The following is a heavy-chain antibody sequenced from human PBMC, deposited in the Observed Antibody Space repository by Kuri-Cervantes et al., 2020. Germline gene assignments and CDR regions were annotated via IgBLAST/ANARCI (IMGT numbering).Heavy chain of an antibody. V-gene: IGHV4-30-4*01. J-gene: IGHJ2*01. D-gene: IGHD3-22*01. CDR2: IYYSGST. Sequence: SETLSLTCTVSGGSISSGDYYWSWIRQPPGKGLEWIGYIYYSGSTYYNPSLKSRVTISVDTSKNQFSLKLSSVTAADTAVYYCARARYYDSSGYSVGPNWYFDLWGRGTLVTVSS. CDR3: ARARYYDSSGYSVGPNWYFDL. CDR1: GGSISSGDYY.